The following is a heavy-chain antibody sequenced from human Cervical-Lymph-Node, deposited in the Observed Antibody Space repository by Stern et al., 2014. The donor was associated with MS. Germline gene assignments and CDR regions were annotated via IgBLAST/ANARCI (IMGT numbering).Heavy chain of an antibody. D-gene: IGHD6-19*01. Sequence: QMQLVQYGAEVKKPGASVKVSCKASGYTFTDYGMHWVRQAPGQGLEWMGWINPNSGGTNYAQKFQGWVTMTRDTSLSTAYMDLSRLRSDDTAVYYCARGGRRSGWSPPDAFDLWGQGTMVTVSS. CDR2: INPNSGGT. V-gene: IGHV1-2*04. CDR3: ARGGRRSGWSPPDAFDL. CDR1: GYTFTDYG. J-gene: IGHJ3*01.